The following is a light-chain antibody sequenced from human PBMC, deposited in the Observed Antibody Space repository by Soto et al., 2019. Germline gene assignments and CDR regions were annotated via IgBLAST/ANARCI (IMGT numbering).Light chain of an antibody. CDR2: DAS. V-gene: IGKV3-11*01. CDR3: QQYDTSPVT. CDR1: QSVSNN. Sequence: DIVLTQSPATLSLSPGERATLSCRASQSVSNNLAWYQQKPGQAPRLFIYDASKRATGIPARFSGSGSGTDFTLTISSLEPEDFAVYYCQQYDTSPVTFGQGTKLEI. J-gene: IGKJ2*01.